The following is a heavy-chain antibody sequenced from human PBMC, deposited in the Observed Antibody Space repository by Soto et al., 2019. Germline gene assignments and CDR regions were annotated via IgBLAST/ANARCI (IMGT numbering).Heavy chain of an antibody. V-gene: IGHV1-2*02. CDR3: ARFGFDSSGYNFDY. D-gene: IGHD3-22*01. CDR1: GYTFTGYY. CDR2: INPNSGGT. J-gene: IGHJ4*02. Sequence: ASVKVSCKASGYTFTGYYIHWVRQAPGQGLEWMGWINPNSGGTNYAQKFQGRVTMTRDTSISTAYMELSRLRSDDTAVYYCARFGFDSSGYNFDYWGQGTLVTVS.